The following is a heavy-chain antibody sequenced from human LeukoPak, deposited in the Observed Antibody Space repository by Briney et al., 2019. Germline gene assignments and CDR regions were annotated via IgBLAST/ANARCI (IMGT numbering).Heavy chain of an antibody. J-gene: IGHJ4*02. D-gene: IGHD6-6*01. V-gene: IGHV3-21*01. CDR3: ARVGYFGIAARRGDY. CDR2: ITSSSSYI. CDR1: GFTFSTYN. Sequence: GGSLRLSCAASGFTFSTYNMNWVRQAPGKGLEWVSSITSSSSYIYYADSVKGRFTISRDNAKNTLYLQMNSLRAEDTAVYYCARVGYFGIAARRGDYWGQGTLVTVSS.